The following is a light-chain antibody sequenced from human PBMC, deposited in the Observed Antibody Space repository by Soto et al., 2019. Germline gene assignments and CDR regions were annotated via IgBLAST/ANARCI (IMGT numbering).Light chain of an antibody. V-gene: IGKV2-28*01. CDR3: MQGLQSWT. Sequence: DIVMTQSPLSLPVTPGEPASISCRSSQSLLHSNGYNYLDWYLQKPGQSPQLLIHLGSNRASGVPDRFSGSGSGTNFTLKISRVEAEDVGVYYCMQGLQSWTFGQGTKVEIK. CDR1: QSLLHSNGYNY. CDR2: LGS. J-gene: IGKJ1*01.